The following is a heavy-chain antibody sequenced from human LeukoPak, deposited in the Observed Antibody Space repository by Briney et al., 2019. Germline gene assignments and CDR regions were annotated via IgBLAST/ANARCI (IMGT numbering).Heavy chain of an antibody. CDR1: GYSFTSYW. V-gene: IGHV5-51*01. Sequence: GESLKISCKGSGYSFTSYWIGWVRQMPGKGLEWMGIIYPGDSDTRYSPSFQGQVTISADKSISTAYLQWSSLKASDTAMYYCARHGVNYYDFWSVGPWGQGTLVTVSS. J-gene: IGHJ5*02. CDR3: ARHGVNYYDFWSVGP. D-gene: IGHD3-3*01. CDR2: IYPGDSDT.